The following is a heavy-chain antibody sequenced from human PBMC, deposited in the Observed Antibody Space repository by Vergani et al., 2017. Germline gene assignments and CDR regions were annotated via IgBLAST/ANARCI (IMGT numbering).Heavy chain of an antibody. CDR2: ISGSGGST. CDR3: AKDLIWQLELRGYFDY. CDR1: GFTFSSYA. Sequence: EVQLLESGGGLVQPGGSLRLSCAASGFTFSSYAMSWVRQAPGKGLEWVSAISGSGGSTYYADSVKGRFTISRDNSKNTLYLQMNSLRAEDTAVYYCAKDLIWQLELRGYFDYWGQGTLVTVSS. V-gene: IGHV3-23*01. J-gene: IGHJ4*02. D-gene: IGHD1-7*01.